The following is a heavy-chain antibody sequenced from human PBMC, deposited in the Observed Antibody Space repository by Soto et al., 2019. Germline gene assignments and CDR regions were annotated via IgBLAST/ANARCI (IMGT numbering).Heavy chain of an antibody. V-gene: IGHV5-51*01. CDR1: GYTFTTYW. CDR2: IYPGDSDT. Sequence: EVQLVQSGAEVKKPGESLKISCKASGYTFTTYWIGWVRQMPGKGPEWMGMIYPGDSDTRYSPSFQGQVTITADRSISTAYLQWRSLQASDTAIYYCARRSGHQLVERWLDSWGQGNQVTVSS. CDR3: ARRSGHQLVERWLDS. J-gene: IGHJ5*01. D-gene: IGHD6-13*01.